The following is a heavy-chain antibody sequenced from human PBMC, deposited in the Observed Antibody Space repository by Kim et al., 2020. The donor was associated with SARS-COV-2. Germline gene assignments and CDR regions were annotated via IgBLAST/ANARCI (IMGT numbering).Heavy chain of an antibody. CDR1: GFTFSSYA. Sequence: GGSLRLSCAASGFTFSSYAMHWVRQAPGKGLEWVAVISYDGSNKYYADSVKGRFTISRDNSKNTLYLQMNSLRAEDTAVYYCASERGYYFDYWGQGTLVTVSS. J-gene: IGHJ4*02. V-gene: IGHV3-30*04. CDR2: ISYDGSNK. CDR3: ASERGYYFDY.